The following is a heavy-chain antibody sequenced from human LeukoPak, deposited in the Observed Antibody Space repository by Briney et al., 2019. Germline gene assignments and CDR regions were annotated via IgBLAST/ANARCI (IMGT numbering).Heavy chain of an antibody. D-gene: IGHD1-26*01. CDR3: ARGSGSYYDYFDY. V-gene: IGHV3-33*01. CDR2: IWYDGSSK. J-gene: IGHJ4*02. Sequence: PRTSLRPAIANRKCAFKGKSVDRGGRGIGKRQKWVAVIWYDGSSKYYADSVKGRFTISRDNSKNTLYLQMNSLRAEDTAVYYCARGSGSYYDYFDYWGQGTLVTVSS. CDR1: KCAFKGKS.